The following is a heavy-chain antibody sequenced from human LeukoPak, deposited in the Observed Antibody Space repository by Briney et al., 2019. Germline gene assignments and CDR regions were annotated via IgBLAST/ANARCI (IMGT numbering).Heavy chain of an antibody. CDR3: ARRAPSHDFDD. Sequence: PGGSLRLSCAASGFTFSSYSMNWVRQAPGKGLEWVSYISSSSSTIYYADSVKGRFTISRVNAKNSLYLEMESLRAEDTALYYCARRAPSHDFDDWGQGTLVTVSS. CDR2: ISSSSSTI. J-gene: IGHJ4*02. CDR1: GFTFSSYS. V-gene: IGHV3-48*04.